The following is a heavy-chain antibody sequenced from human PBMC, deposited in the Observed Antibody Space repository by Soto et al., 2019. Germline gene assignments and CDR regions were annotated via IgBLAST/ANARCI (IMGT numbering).Heavy chain of an antibody. V-gene: IGHV6-1*01. D-gene: IGHD2-21*02. CDR1: GDSVSSNSAA. Sequence: PSQTLSLTCAISGDSVSSNSAAWNCIRQSPSRGLEWLGRAYYRSQWFYDSAVSVRSRINVIPDTSSNQFSLQLNSVTPEDTAVYYCTKQKGDSQTYNGMEVSGQGTTDNVSS. CDR2: AYYRSQWFY. CDR3: TKQKGDSQTYNGMEV. J-gene: IGHJ6*02.